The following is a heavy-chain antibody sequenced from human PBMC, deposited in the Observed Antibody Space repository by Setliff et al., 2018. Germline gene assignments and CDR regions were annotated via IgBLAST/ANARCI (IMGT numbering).Heavy chain of an antibody. CDR3: AREDTAMATYYYGMDV. CDR2: IYYSGST. V-gene: IGHV4-39*07. Sequence: SETLSLTCTVSGGSISSSSYYWGWIRQPPGKGLEWIGSIYYSGSTYYNPSLKSRFTISVDTSKNQFSLKLSSVTAADTAVYYCAREDTAMATYYYGMDVWGQGTTVTVSS. D-gene: IGHD5-18*01. CDR1: GGSISSSSYY. J-gene: IGHJ6*01.